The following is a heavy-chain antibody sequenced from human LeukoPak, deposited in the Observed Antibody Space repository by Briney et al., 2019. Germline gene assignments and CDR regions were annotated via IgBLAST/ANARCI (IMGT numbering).Heavy chain of an antibody. CDR2: IYYSGTP. V-gene: IGHV4-59*08. Sequence: PSETLSLTCTVSGGSISNYYWTWIRQPPGKTLQWIGYIYYSGTPQYNPSLKSRVTISLDRSKNQFSLNLISVTAADTAVYFCARLEYGDYVAYWGQGTLVPVSS. CDR1: GGSISNYY. D-gene: IGHD4-17*01. CDR3: ARLEYGDYVAY. J-gene: IGHJ4*02.